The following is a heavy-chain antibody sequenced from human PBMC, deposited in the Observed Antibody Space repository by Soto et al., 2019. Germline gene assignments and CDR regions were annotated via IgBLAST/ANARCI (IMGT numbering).Heavy chain of an antibody. D-gene: IGHD3-10*01. Sequence: GGSLRLSCAASGFTFTNAVMTWVRQAPGKGLEWVGRIKSAADGGTTDYAAPVKGRFTISRDDSENTLYLHMNSLETEDTAVYYCTTGFKGRDHWGQGNLVAVSS. V-gene: IGHV3-15*01. J-gene: IGHJ4*01. CDR3: TTGFKGRDH. CDR1: GFTFTNAV. CDR2: IKSAADGGTT.